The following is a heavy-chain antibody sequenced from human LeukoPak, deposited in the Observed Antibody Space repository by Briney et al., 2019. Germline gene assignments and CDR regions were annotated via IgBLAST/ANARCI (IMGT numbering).Heavy chain of an antibody. CDR1: RFTFNTYA. Sequence: GGSLRLSCVASRFTFNTYAVNWVRQAPGKGLEWVSAISSNGDFTYYADSVRGRFTVSRDNSKNTVFLQINGLRAEATAVYYCARVKRDCSGGTCYSYDYWGQGTLVTVSS. CDR2: ISSNGDFT. V-gene: IGHV3-23*01. CDR3: ARVKRDCSGGTCYSYDY. D-gene: IGHD2-15*01. J-gene: IGHJ4*02.